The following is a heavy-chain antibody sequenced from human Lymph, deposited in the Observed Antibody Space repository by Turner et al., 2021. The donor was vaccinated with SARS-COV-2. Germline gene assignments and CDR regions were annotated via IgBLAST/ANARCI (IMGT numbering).Heavy chain of an antibody. J-gene: IGHJ4*02. CDR1: GYSFPTYW. CDR2: IYPGDSDT. D-gene: IGHD5-12*01. V-gene: IGHV5-51*01. Sequence: EVQLVQSGAEVKKPGESLKISCKGSGYSFPTYWIGWVRQMPGKGLEWMGIIYPGDSDTRYSPSFQGQVTISADKSISTAYLQWSSLKASDTAMYYCARLPIARGYSGYDFYDFDYWGQGTLVTVSS. CDR3: ARLPIARGYSGYDFYDFDY.